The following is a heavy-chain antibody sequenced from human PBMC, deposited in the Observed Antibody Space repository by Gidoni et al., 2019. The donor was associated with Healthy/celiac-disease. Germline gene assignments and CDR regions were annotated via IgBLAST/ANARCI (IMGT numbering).Heavy chain of an antibody. CDR2: ISGSSSTI. D-gene: IGHD4-17*01. J-gene: IGHJ4*02. CDR1: GFTFSSYS. CDR3: ARAYGDASPDY. Sequence: EVQLVASGGGLVQPGGSLRLSCAASGFTFSSYSMNWVRQAPGKGLEWVSYISGSSSTIYYADSVKGRFTISRDNAKNSLYLQMNSLRAEDTAVYYCARAYGDASPDYWGQGTLVTVSS. V-gene: IGHV3-48*01.